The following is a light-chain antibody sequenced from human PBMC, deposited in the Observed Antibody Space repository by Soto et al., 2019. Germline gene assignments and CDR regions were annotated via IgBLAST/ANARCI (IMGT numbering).Light chain of an antibody. CDR1: SSDVGAYNY. Sequence: QSALTQPRSVSGSPGQSVTISCTGTSSDVGAYNYVSWYQQHPGKAPKLIIYDVTQRPSGVPGRFSGSKSGNTASLTISGLQAEDEADYYCCSYAGTFIFVFGTGTKLTVL. V-gene: IGLV2-11*01. J-gene: IGLJ1*01. CDR2: DVT. CDR3: CSYAGTFIFV.